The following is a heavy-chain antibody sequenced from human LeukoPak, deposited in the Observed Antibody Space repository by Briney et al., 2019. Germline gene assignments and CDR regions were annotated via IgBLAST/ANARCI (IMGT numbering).Heavy chain of an antibody. CDR2: ISSSGSTI. D-gene: IGHD4-17*01. J-gene: IGHJ4*02. V-gene: IGHV3-48*03. CDR1: GFTFSSYE. Sequence: GGSLRLSCAASGFTFSSYEMNWVRQAPGKGLEWVSYISSSGSTIYYADSVKGRFTISRDNAKNSLYLQMNSLRAEDTAVYYYASKRPDYGDPFDYWGQGTLVTVSS. CDR3: ASKRPDYGDPFDY.